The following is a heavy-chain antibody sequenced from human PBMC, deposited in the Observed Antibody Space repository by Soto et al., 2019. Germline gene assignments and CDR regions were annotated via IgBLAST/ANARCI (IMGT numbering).Heavy chain of an antibody. Sequence: QVQLPESGPGLVKPSGTLSLTCAVSGDAISSTHWLTWVRQPPGKGLEYIGQIFHSGITNYNPSLESRVTISLDKSKSQLALELNSVTGADTARYYCARGFSGYCSGGSCSSFDYWGPGTLVTVSS. J-gene: IGHJ4*02. CDR2: IFHSGIT. V-gene: IGHV4-4*02. CDR3: ARGFSGYCSGGSCSSFDY. D-gene: IGHD2-15*01. CDR1: GDAISSTHW.